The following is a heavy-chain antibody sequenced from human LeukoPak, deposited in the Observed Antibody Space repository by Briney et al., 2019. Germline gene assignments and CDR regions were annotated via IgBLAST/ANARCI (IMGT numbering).Heavy chain of an antibody. V-gene: IGHV1-18*01. D-gene: IGHD3-3*01. CDR2: ISAYNGNT. CDR1: GYTFTSYG. J-gene: IGHJ5*02. Sequence: ASVKVSCKASGYTFTSYGISWVRQAPGQGLEWMGWISAYNGNTNYAQKLQGRVTMTIDTSTSTAYMELRSLRSDDTAVYYCARAHYDFWSGYYLSWFDPWGQGTLVTVSS. CDR3: ARAHYDFWSGYYLSWFDP.